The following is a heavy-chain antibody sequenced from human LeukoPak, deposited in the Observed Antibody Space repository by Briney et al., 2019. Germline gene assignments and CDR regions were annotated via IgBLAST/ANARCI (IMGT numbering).Heavy chain of an antibody. CDR2: FDPEDGET. D-gene: IGHD6-19*01. V-gene: IGHV1-24*01. CDR3: ATIHLRWLVQIDAFDI. J-gene: IGHJ3*02. CDR1: GYTLTELS. Sequence: ASVKVSCKVSGYTLTELSMHWVRQAPGKGLEWMGGFDPEDGETIYAQKFQGRVTMTEDTSTDTAYMELSSLRSEDTAVYYCATIHLRWLVQIDAFDIWGQGTMVTVSS.